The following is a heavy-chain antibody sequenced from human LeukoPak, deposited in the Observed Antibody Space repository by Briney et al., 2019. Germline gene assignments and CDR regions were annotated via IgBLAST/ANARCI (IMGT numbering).Heavy chain of an antibody. V-gene: IGHV3-33*01. CDR3: ARGSGDIVVVPAAMQFDP. CDR1: GFTFSSYG. CDR2: IWYDGSNK. J-gene: IGHJ5*02. Sequence: GRSLRLSCAASGFTFSSYGMHWVRQAPGKGLEWVAAIWYDGSNKYYADSVKGRFTISRDNSKNTLYLQMNSLRAEDTAVYYCARGSGDIVVVPAAMQFDPWGQGTLVTVSS. D-gene: IGHD2-2*01.